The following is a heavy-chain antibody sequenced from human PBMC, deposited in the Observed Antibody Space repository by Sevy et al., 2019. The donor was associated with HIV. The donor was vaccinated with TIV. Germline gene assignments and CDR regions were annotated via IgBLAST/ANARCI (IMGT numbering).Heavy chain of an antibody. V-gene: IGHV4-4*07. CDR2: IYTSETI. CDR3: AREFFYDSTDYYWPAYYFDN. J-gene: IGHJ4*02. CDR1: GGSVSSEY. Sequence: SETLSLTCNVSGGSVSSEYWSWIRQPAGKGLEWIGRIYTSETINYNPALKSRVTMSTDTSKNQISLKLTSVTAADTAVYYCAREFFYDSTDYYWPAYYFDNWGQGTLVTVSS. D-gene: IGHD3-22*01.